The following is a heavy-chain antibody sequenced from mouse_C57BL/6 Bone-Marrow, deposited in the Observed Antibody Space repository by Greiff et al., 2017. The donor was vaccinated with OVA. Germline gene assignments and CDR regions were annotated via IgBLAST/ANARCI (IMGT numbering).Heavy chain of an antibody. V-gene: IGHV1-26*01. D-gene: IGHD2-4*01. J-gene: IGHJ2*01. CDR1: GYTFTDYY. Sequence: EVQLQQSGPELVKPGASVKISCKASGYTFTDYYMNWVKQSHGKSLEWIGDINPNNGGTSYNQKFKGKATLTVDKSSSTAYMELRSLTSEDSAGYYCGRGGIYDYDGFDYWGQGTTLTVSS. CDR3: GRGGIYDYDGFDY. CDR2: INPNNGGT.